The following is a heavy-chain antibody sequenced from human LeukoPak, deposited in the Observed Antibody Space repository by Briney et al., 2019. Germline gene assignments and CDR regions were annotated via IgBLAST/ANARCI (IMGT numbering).Heavy chain of an antibody. V-gene: IGHV1-69*04. CDR1: GGTFSSYA. D-gene: IGHD2-15*01. Sequence: SVKVSCKASGGTFSSYAISWVRQAPGQGLEWMGRIIPILGIANYAQKFQGRVTITADKSTSTAYMELSSLRSEDTAVYYCARTACSGGSCYSEYFDYWGQGTLVTVSS. J-gene: IGHJ4*02. CDR2: IIPILGIA. CDR3: ARTACSGGSCYSEYFDY.